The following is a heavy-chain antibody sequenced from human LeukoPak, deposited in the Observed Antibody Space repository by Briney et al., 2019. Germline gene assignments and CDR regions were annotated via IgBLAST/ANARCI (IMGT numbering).Heavy chain of an antibody. Sequence: GASVKVSCKVSGYTLTELSMHWVRQAPGKGLEWMGGFDPEDGETIYAQKFQGRVTMTGDTSTDTAYMELSSLRSEDTAVYYCRVGDLVGMDVWGQGTTVTVSS. J-gene: IGHJ6*02. D-gene: IGHD3-10*01. CDR2: FDPEDGET. CDR3: RVGDLVGMDV. V-gene: IGHV1-24*01. CDR1: GYTLTELS.